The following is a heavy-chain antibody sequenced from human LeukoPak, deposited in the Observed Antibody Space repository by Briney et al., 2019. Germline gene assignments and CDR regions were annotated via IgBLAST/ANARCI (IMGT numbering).Heavy chain of an antibody. J-gene: IGHJ5*02. CDR1: GYTFTGNY. Sequence: EASVPVSRMASGYTFTGNYMHWVRQAPGPGRERMGWINPNSGGTKYAHKFQGRLTMTRDTYFSKAYMELSKMRSDDTVGYYCARERRQGREFDPWGQGTLVTVSS. CDR2: INPNSGGT. V-gene: IGHV1-2*02. CDR3: ARERRQGREFDP.